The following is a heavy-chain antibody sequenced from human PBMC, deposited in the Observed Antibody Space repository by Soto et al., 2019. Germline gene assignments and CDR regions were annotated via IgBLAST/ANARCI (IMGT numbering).Heavy chain of an antibody. CDR3: ATIGYCSSTSCYAGSPYFDY. J-gene: IGHJ4*02. CDR2: INAGNGNT. Sequence: ASVKVSCKASGYTFTSYAMHWLRQAPSQRLEWMGWINAGNGNTKYSQKFQGRVTITRDTSASTAYMELSSLRSEDTAVYYCATIGYCSSTSCYAGSPYFDYWGQGTLVTVSS. V-gene: IGHV1-3*01. D-gene: IGHD2-2*01. CDR1: GYTFTSYA.